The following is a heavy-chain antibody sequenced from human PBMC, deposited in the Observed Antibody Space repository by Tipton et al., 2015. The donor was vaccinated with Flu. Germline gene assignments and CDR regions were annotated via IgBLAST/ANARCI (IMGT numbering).Heavy chain of an antibody. CDR3: ARGGVLWCPRD. CDR2: INDRGTI. CDR1: SGSFSGYF. V-gene: IGHV4-34*01. J-gene: IGHJ4*02. D-gene: IGHD4/OR15-4a*01. Sequence: TLSLTCAVYSGSFSGYFWSWIRQSPGEGLEWIGEINDRGTINYNPSLKGRVTMSVDTSKNQFSLRLSSVTAADTAVYYCARGGVLWCPRDWGQGTLVTVSS.